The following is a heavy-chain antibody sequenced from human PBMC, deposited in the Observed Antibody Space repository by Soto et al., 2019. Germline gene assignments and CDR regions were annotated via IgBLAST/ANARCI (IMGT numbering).Heavy chain of an antibody. V-gene: IGHV1-2*02. CDR2: INPNSGGT. J-gene: IGHJ3*02. CDR3: AFSYYYDSRAYAFDI. CDR1: GYTFTGYY. D-gene: IGHD3-22*01. Sequence: GASVKFSCKASGYTFTGYYMHWVRQAPGQGLEWMGWINPNSGGTNYAQKFQGRVTMTRDTSISTAYMELSRLRSDDMAVYYCAFSYYYDSRAYAFDIWGQGTMVTVSS.